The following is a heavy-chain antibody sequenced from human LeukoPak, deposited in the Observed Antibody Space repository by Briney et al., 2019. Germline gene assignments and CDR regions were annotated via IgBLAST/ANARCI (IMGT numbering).Heavy chain of an antibody. CDR1: GGSIGSYY. CDR2: IYTSGGT. D-gene: IGHD3-22*01. V-gene: IGHV4-4*07. J-gene: IGHJ4*02. CDR3: ARDRGGYYDSSGYYHNDYYFDY. Sequence: SETLSLTCTVSGGSIGSYYWSWIRQPAGKGLEWIGRIYTSGGTNYNPSLKSRVTMSVDTSKNQFSLKLSSVTAADTAVYYCARDRGGYYDSSGYYHNDYYFDYWGQGTLVTVSS.